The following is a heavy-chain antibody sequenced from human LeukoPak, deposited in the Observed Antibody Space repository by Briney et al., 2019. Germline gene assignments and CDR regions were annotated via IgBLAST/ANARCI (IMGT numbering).Heavy chain of an antibody. D-gene: IGHD3-3*01. CDR1: GFTLSSYW. CDR2: INWNGGST. J-gene: IGHJ6*03. Sequence: GGSLRLSCAASGFTLSSYWMHWVRQAPGKGLEWVSGINWNGGSTGYADSVKGRFTISRDNAKNSLYLQMNSLRAEDTALYYCARVLTKSTYYDFWSGYYTDYYYYYMDVWGKGTTVTVSS. CDR3: ARVLTKSTYYDFWSGYYTDYYYYYMDV. V-gene: IGHV3-20*04.